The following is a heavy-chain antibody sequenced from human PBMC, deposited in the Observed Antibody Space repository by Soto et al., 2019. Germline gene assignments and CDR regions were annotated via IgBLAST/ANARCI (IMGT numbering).Heavy chain of an antibody. CDR2: ISSNGGST. D-gene: IGHD3-22*01. J-gene: IGHJ5*02. Sequence: PGGSLRLSCSASRFTFSSYAMHWVRQAPGKGLEYVSAISSNGGSTYYADSVKGRFTISRDNSKNTLYLQMSSLRAEDTAVYYCVKDRSEGYYDSSIDPWGQGTLVTVPQ. V-gene: IGHV3-64D*06. CDR3: VKDRSEGYYDSSIDP. CDR1: RFTFSSYA.